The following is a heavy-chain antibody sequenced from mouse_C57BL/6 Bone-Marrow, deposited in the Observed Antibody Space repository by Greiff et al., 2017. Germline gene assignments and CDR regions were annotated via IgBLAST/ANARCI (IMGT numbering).Heavy chain of an antibody. D-gene: IGHD1-1*01. CDR2: IYPRSGNT. Sequence: QVQLQQSGAELARPGASVKLSCKASGYTFTSYGISWVKQRTGQGLEWIGEIYPRSGNTCYNEKFKGKATLTADKSSSTAYMELRSLTSEDSAVYFCARGIYYYGSSFYWYFDVWGTGTTVTVSS. CDR3: ARGIYYYGSSFYWYFDV. V-gene: IGHV1-81*01. J-gene: IGHJ1*03. CDR1: GYTFTSYG.